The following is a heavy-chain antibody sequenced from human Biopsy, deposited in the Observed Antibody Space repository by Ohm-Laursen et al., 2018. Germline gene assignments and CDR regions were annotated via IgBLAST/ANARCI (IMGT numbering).Heavy chain of an antibody. CDR3: ARGGIVSGPSYGHKGLFYFGS. J-gene: IGHJ5*01. Sequence: SLRLSCTASGFSVNDNYMSWVRQAPGKGLEWVSFIYGDGRTFYAGSVKDRFTLSRDTSNNLMFLQMDSLRADYTAGYYCARGGIVSGPSYGHKGLFYFGSWGQGILGTVAS. CDR1: GFSVNDNY. V-gene: IGHV3-53*01. CDR2: IYGDGRT. D-gene: IGHD5-18*01.